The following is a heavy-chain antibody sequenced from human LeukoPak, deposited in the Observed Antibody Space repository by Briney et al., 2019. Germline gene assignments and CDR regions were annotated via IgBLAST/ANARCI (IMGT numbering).Heavy chain of an antibody. Sequence: PGGSLRLSCTASGLTFGDYAMSWVRQAPGKGLEWVSFIRSKAYGGTTEYAASVKGRFIISGDDSKSIAYLQMNSLKTEDTAVYYCSRVRYCSGRSCYFGAFDIWGQGTMVTVSS. CDR3: SRVRYCSGRSCYFGAFDI. D-gene: IGHD2-15*01. J-gene: IGHJ3*02. CDR1: GLTFGDYA. CDR2: IRSKAYGGTT. V-gene: IGHV3-49*04.